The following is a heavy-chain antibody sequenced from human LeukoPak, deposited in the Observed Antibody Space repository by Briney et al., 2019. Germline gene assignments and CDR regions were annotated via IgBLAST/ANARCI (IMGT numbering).Heavy chain of an antibody. Sequence: GGSLRLSCAASGFTFSAYALTWVRQAPGKGLEWVSTIGYSGADTYYADSVKGRFTISRGNSKNTLYLQMNSLRAEDTAAYYCAKDSATTVTSVDYWGQGTLVTVSS. CDR2: IGYSGADT. CDR1: GFTFSAYA. V-gene: IGHV3-23*01. D-gene: IGHD4-17*01. J-gene: IGHJ4*02. CDR3: AKDSATTVTSVDY.